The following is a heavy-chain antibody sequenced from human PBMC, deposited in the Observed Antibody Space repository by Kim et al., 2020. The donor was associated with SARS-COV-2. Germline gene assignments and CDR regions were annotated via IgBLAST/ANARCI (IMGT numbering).Heavy chain of an antibody. CDR1: GYTFTSYA. Sequence: ASVKVSCKASGYTFTSYAMNWVRQAPGQGLEWMGWINTNTGNPTYAQGFTGRFVFSLDTSVSTAYLQIRSLKAEDTAVYYCARDIPPNDSYSYGSAVDYWGQGTLVTVSS. V-gene: IGHV7-4-1*02. J-gene: IGHJ4*02. CDR3: ARDIPPNDSYSYGSAVDY. D-gene: IGHD5-18*01. CDR2: INTNTGNP.